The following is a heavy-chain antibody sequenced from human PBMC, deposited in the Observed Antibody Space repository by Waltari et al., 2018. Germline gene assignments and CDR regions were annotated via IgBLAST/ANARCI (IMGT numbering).Heavy chain of an antibody. Sequence: EVQLVESGGGLVKPGGSLKLSCAASGFTFSGSAMHWVRQASGKGLEWVGRIRSKANSYATAYAASVKGRFTISRDDSKNTAFLQMNSLKTEDTAVYYCTVSLTDSGSGYWGQGTLVTVSS. CDR3: TVSLTDSGSGY. J-gene: IGHJ4*02. CDR2: IRSKANSYAT. CDR1: GFTFSGSA. D-gene: IGHD6-19*01. V-gene: IGHV3-73*01.